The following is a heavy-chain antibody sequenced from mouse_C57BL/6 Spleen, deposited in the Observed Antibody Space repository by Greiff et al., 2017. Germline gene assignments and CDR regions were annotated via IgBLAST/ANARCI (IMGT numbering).Heavy chain of an antibody. CDR2: ISDGGSYT. CDR1: GFTFSSYA. V-gene: IGHV5-4*01. Sequence: EVKVVESGGGLVKPGGSLKLSCAASGFTFSSYAMSWVRQTPEKRLEWVATISDGGSYTYYPDNVKGRFTISRDNAKNNLYLQMSHLKSEDTAMYYCARDYYGSSHYYAMDYWGQGTSVTVSS. J-gene: IGHJ4*01. CDR3: ARDYYGSSHYYAMDY. D-gene: IGHD1-1*01.